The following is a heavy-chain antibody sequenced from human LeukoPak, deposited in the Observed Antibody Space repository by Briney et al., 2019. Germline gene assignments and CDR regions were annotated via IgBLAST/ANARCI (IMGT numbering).Heavy chain of an antibody. J-gene: IGHJ5*02. D-gene: IGHD3-10*01. CDR2: MNPNSGNT. Sequence: ASVKVSCKASGYTFTSYYMHWVRQATGQGLEWMGWMNPNSGNTGYAQKFQGRVTMTRNTSISTAYMELSSLRSEDTAVYYCARDNYYYGSGRPLDPWGQGTLVTVSS. CDR3: ARDNYYYGSGRPLDP. V-gene: IGHV1-8*02. CDR1: GYTFTSYY.